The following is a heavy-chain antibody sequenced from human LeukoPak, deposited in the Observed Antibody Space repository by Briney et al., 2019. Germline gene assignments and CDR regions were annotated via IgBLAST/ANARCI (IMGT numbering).Heavy chain of an antibody. Sequence: ASVKVSCKASGYTFSTYGISWVRQAPGQGLEWMGWILPYSGNTNYAQKPQGRVSVTTDTSTTTAYMELRSLTSDDTAVYYCAKDRRGSRNSLDVWGQGTTITVSS. CDR1: GYTFSTYG. V-gene: IGHV1-18*01. CDR3: AKDRRGSRNSLDV. D-gene: IGHD3-16*01. J-gene: IGHJ6*02. CDR2: ILPYSGNT.